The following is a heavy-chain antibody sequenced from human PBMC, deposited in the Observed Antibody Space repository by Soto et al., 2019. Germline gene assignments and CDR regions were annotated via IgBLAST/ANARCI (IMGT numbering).Heavy chain of an antibody. Sequence: EVQLVESGGGLIQPGGSLRLSCAVSGFTVSNNYMSWVRQAPGKGLEGVSVIYSGGYTAYGDSVKGRFTISRDNSKNTLYLKRKRLRADGTAVFFWATRGGGGGYWGQGTLVTVSS. CDR1: GFTVSNNY. D-gene: IGHD3-10*01. CDR3: ATRGGGGGY. J-gene: IGHJ4*02. CDR2: IYSGGYT. V-gene: IGHV3-53*01.